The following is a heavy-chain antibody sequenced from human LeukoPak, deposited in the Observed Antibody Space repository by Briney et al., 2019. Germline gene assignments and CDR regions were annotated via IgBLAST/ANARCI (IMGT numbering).Heavy chain of an antibody. CDR3: ARDLGS. Sequence: GSLRLSCADSGFTFSDYYMSWIRLAPGKGLEWVGRTRNKANNYTTEYAASVKGRFSISRDDSKNSLYLQMNSLKTEDTAVYYCARDLGSWGQGTLVTVSS. V-gene: IGHV3-72*01. CDR2: TRNKANNYTT. CDR1: GFTFSDYY. J-gene: IGHJ5*01.